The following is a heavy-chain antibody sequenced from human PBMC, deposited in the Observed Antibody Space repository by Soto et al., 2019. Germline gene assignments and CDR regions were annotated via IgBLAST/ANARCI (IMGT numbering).Heavy chain of an antibody. V-gene: IGHV3-21*01. CDR2: ISSSSSYI. CDR1: GFTFSSYS. Sequence: GGSLRLSCAASGFTFSSYSMNWVRQAPGKGLEWVSSISSSSSYIYYADSVKGRFTISRDNAKTSLYLQMNSLRAEDTAVHYCARSPHNWFDPWGQGTLVTVSS. CDR3: ARSPHNWFDP. J-gene: IGHJ5*02.